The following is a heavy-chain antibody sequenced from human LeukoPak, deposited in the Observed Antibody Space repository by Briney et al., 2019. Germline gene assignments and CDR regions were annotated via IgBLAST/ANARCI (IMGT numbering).Heavy chain of an antibody. D-gene: IGHD3-22*01. V-gene: IGHV3-9*01. Sequence: GRSLRLSCAASGFTFDDYAMPWVRQAPGKGLEWVSGISWNSGSIGYADSVKGRFTTSRDNAKNSLYLQMNSLRAEDTALYYCAKDPSPQGYYDSSGYSFDYWGQGTLVSVSS. CDR1: GFTFDDYA. J-gene: IGHJ4*02. CDR2: ISWNSGSI. CDR3: AKDPSPQGYYDSSGYSFDY.